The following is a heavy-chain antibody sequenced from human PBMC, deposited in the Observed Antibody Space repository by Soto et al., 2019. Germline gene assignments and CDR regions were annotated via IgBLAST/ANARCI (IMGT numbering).Heavy chain of an antibody. CDR3: ARLLLSRVDLDP. D-gene: IGHD3-16*02. CDR1: GFSFTTYW. CDR2: IDPSDSYT. J-gene: IGHJ5*02. Sequence: GESLKISCKGSGFSFTTYWIAWVRQMPGKGLEWMGRIDPSDSYTNYSPSFQGHVTISADKSISTAYLQWSSLKASDTAMYYCARLLLSRVDLDPWGQGTLVTVSS. V-gene: IGHV5-10-1*01.